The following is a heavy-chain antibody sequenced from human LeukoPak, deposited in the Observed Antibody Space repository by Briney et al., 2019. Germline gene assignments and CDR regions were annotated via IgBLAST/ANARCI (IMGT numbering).Heavy chain of an antibody. Sequence: GGSLRLSCAASGFTFSTYGMTWVRQAPGKGLEWVSAISGSGGSTYYADSVKGRFTISRDNSRNTLYLQMNSLRVEDTAVYYCAKQYYNFWSGWVNWGQGTVVTVSS. CDR2: ISGSGGST. D-gene: IGHD3-3*01. J-gene: IGHJ4*02. CDR1: GFTFSTYG. CDR3: AKQYYNFWSGWVN. V-gene: IGHV3-23*01.